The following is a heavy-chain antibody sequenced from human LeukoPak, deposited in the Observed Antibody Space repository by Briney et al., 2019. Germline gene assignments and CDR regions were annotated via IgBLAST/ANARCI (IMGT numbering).Heavy chain of an antibody. V-gene: IGHV4-59*01. CDR2: IHYRGSP. CDR1: DGSISGFY. J-gene: IGHJ4*02. CDR3: ARMGQQLADY. D-gene: IGHD6-13*01. Sequence: PSETLSLTCTVSDGSISGFYWIWLRQPPGKGLEWIGYIHYRGSPSYNPALKSRVTISVDTSKSQFSLKLNSVTAADTAVYYCARMGQQLADYWGQGTLVTVST.